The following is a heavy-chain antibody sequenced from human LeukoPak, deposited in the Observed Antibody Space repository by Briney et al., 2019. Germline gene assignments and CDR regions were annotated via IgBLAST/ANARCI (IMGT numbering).Heavy chain of an antibody. Sequence: PGGALSLPCAASGFTFSSYAMSGVRQAPGKGLEWVSSISGSGGSTYYAASVKGRFTISRDNSENTLYLQMNSLRAEDTAVCYCAKGSGDYIDYFNDWGQGTLVTVSS. J-gene: IGHJ4*02. CDR1: GFTFSSYA. D-gene: IGHD4-17*01. CDR3: AKGSGDYIDYFND. V-gene: IGHV3-23*01. CDR2: ISGSGGST.